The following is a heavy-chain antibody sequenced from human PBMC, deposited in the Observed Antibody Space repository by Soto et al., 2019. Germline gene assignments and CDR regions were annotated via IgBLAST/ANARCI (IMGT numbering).Heavy chain of an antibody. V-gene: IGHV3-23*01. CDR2: IGGTGGDT. J-gene: IGHJ5*01. CDR1: GFIFSNYA. D-gene: IGHD6-19*01. CDR3: AKDAVAYNGEWDWFDS. Sequence: GGSLRLSCAASGFIFSNYAMTWVRQAPGKGLESVSAIGGTGGDTYYSNSVKGRFTISRDNSKNTLYLQMNSLSADDTAVYYCAKDAVAYNGEWDWFDSWGQGTLVTVSS.